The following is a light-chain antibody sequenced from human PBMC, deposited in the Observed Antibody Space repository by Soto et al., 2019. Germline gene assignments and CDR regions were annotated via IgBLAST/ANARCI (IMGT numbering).Light chain of an antibody. J-gene: IGKJ1*01. V-gene: IGKV3-15*01. Sequence: EIVLTQSPATLSLSPGERATLSCRASQSVSSNLAWYQQKPGQAPRLLIYGASTRATGIPARFSGSGSGTEFTLTISSLQSDDFAGYYCQQYNIWPWTFGQGTKVDIK. CDR1: QSVSSN. CDR2: GAS. CDR3: QQYNIWPWT.